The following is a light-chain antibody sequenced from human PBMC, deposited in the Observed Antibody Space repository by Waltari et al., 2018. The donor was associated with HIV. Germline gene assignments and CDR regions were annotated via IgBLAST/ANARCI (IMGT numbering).Light chain of an antibody. V-gene: IGKV3-11*01. Sequence: EIVLTQSPATLSLSPGQRATLSSRASQSISFFLAWYQQKPGQAPSLLIYHASNRATGIPARFSGNGSGTDFTLTINGLTPEDVAVYYCQQRSNWPPKYTFGQGTKLEIK. CDR3: QQRSNWPPKYT. CDR2: HAS. J-gene: IGKJ2*01. CDR1: QSISFF.